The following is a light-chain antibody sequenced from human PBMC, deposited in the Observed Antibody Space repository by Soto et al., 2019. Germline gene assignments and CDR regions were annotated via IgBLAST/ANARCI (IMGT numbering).Light chain of an antibody. CDR3: QQYNFYPLT. Sequence: DLQMSQSASTLSASVGDRVTITSRASQSINSRLAWYQQKPGKAPKFLIYDASSLESGVPSRFGGSGSGTEFTLTISSPQPDDFATYYCQQYNFYPLTFGGGTKVDNK. V-gene: IGKV1-5*01. CDR1: QSINSR. J-gene: IGKJ4*01. CDR2: DAS.